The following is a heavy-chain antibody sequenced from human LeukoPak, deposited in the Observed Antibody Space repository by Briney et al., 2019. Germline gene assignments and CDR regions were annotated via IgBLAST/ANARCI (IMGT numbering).Heavy chain of an antibody. Sequence: PGGSLRLSCAASGFTFSTYSMNWVRQAPGRGLEWVSFISSSSSNIYYADSVKGRFTISRDNAKNSLYLQMNSLRAEDTAVYHCVRDRGYGDSVYWYFDLWGRGAVVTVSS. D-gene: IGHD4-17*01. CDR2: ISSSSSNI. CDR1: GFTFSTYS. J-gene: IGHJ2*01. V-gene: IGHV3-21*01. CDR3: VRDRGYGDSVYWYFDL.